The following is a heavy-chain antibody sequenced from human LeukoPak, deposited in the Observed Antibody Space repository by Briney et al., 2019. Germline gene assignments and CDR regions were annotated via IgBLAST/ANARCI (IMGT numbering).Heavy chain of an antibody. J-gene: IGHJ4*02. CDR3: ARGNYYDSSGPQGFDY. Sequence: GASVKVSCKASGGTFSSYAISWVRQAPGQGLEWMGGIIPILGIANYAQKFQGRVTITADKSTSTAYMELSSLRSEDTAVYYCARGNYYDSSGPQGFDYWGQGTLVTVSS. CDR1: GGTFSSYA. V-gene: IGHV1-69*10. CDR2: IIPILGIA. D-gene: IGHD3-22*01.